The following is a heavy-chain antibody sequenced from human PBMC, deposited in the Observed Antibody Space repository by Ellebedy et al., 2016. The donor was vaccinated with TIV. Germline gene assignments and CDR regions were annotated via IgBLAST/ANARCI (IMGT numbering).Heavy chain of an antibody. V-gene: IGHV3-74*01. CDR3: ARTQFTSGGSCYSL. D-gene: IGHD2-15*01. CDR1: GFTFSSYW. CDR2: INSDGSST. J-gene: IGHJ4*02. Sequence: GESLKISCAASGFTFSSYWMHWVRQAPGKGLVWVSRINSDGSSTSYADSVKGRFTISRDNAKSTLYLQMNSLRAEDTAVYYCARTQFTSGGSCYSLWGQGTLVTVSS.